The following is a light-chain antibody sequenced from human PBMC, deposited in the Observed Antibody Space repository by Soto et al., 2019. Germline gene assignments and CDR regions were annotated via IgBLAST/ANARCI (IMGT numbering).Light chain of an antibody. V-gene: IGKV3-15*01. CDR3: QQYNNWPHIT. CDR1: QSVSGN. CDR2: AAS. Sequence: EIVMTQSPATLSVSPGERATLSCRASQSVSGNLAWYQQKPGQAPRLLIYAASTRATGIPARFSGSGSGTEFPLTISSLQSEDFAVYYCQQYNNWPHITFGPGTKVDIK. J-gene: IGKJ3*01.